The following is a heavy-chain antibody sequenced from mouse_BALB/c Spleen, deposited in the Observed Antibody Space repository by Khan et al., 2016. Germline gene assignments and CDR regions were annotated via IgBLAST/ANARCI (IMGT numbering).Heavy chain of an antibody. J-gene: IGHJ3*01. CDR2: IWAGGST. V-gene: IGHV2-9*02. CDR1: GFSLTSYG. D-gene: IGHD3-3*01. CDR3: GRGGDRFAY. Sequence: QVQLKESGPGLVAPSQSLSITCTVSGFSLTSYGVHWVRQPPGKGLEWLGVIWAGGSTNYNSALMSRLSISNDNSKSQVFLKMNSLPTDATAMYYCGRGGDRFAYWGEGTLVTVFA.